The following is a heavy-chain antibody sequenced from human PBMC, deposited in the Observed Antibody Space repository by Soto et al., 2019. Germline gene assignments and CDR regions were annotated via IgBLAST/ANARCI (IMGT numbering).Heavy chain of an antibody. CDR1: GDSISSGDYY. D-gene: IGHD2-15*01. Sequence: SETLSLTCTVSGDSISSGDYYWSWIRQPPGKGLEWIGSIYYSGSTYYNPSLKSRVTISVDTSKNQFSLKLSSVTAADTAVYYCARRYGGTFDYWGQGTLVTSPQ. CDR3: ARRYGGTFDY. CDR2: IYYSGST. J-gene: IGHJ4*02. V-gene: IGHV4-39*07.